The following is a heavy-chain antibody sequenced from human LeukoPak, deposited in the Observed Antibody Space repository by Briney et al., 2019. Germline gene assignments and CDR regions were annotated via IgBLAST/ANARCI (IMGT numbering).Heavy chain of an antibody. J-gene: IGHJ4*02. D-gene: IGHD3-22*01. CDR3: ARMDIVVVGQGYFDY. CDR1: GFTFTRFN. Sequence: PGGSLRLSCAASGFTFTRFNMNWVRQAPGKGLELVSSITTSGTYIYYADSVKGRLTISRDNAKNSLYLQMNSLRAEDTAVYYCARMDIVVVGQGYFDYWGQGTLVTVSS. CDR2: ITTSGTYI. V-gene: IGHV3-21*06.